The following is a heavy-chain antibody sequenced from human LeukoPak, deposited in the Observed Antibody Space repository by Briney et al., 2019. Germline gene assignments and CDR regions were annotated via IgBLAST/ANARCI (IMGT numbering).Heavy chain of an antibody. CDR2: IFYTGVT. V-gene: IGHV4-31*03. CDR3: ARVGDCSGGTCYSAQFDP. D-gene: IGHD2-15*01. J-gene: IGHJ5*02. Sequence: QTLSLTCTVSGGSISSGAYYWTWIRQRPGMGLEWIGYIFYTGVTSYNPSLESRITISVDTSMNQFSLKLTSVTAADTAVYYCARVGDCSGGTCYSAQFDPWGQGTLVTVSS. CDR1: GGSISSGAYY.